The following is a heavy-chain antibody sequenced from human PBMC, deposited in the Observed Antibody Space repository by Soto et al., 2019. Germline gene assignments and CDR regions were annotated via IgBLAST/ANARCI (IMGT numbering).Heavy chain of an antibody. D-gene: IGHD3-10*01. CDR1: GFTFSSYA. V-gene: IGHV3-23*01. CDR3: AKASGWFGEFDY. J-gene: IGHJ4*02. CDR2: ISGSGGST. Sequence: EVQLLESGGGLVQPGGSLILSCAASGFTFSSYAMSWVRQAPGKGLEWVSAISGSGGSTYYADSVKGRFTISRDNSKHTLYLQMNSLRAEDTAVYYCAKASGWFGEFDYWGQGTLGTVSS.